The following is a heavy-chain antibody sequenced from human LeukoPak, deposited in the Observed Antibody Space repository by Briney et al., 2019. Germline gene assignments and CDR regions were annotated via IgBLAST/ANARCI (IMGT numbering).Heavy chain of an antibody. CDR1: GFTFSSYG. J-gene: IGHJ6*03. Sequence: GGSLRLSCAASGFTFSSYGMSWVRQAPGKGLEWVSIVIGSGDSTYYADSVQGRFTISRDNSQNTLYLQMDSLRVEDTAVYYCARVSKPGWYDYYYMDVWGKGTTVTVSS. D-gene: IGHD2/OR15-2a*01. V-gene: IGHV3-23*01. CDR2: VIGSGDST. CDR3: ARVSKPGWYDYYYMDV.